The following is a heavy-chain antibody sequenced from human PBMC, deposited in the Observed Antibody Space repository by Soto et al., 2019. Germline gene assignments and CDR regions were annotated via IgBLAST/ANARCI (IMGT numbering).Heavy chain of an antibody. Sequence: RASVKVSCKASGGTVTNYAINWVRQAPGQGLEWMGGIIPIFGSTNYAQTFQARVTFTADRSTTTVYMELKSLTIEDTAVYYCARSSFDRSGYYVYYFDSWGQGTLVTVSS. CDR3: ARSSFDRSGYYVYYFDS. J-gene: IGHJ4*02. CDR1: GGTVTNYA. D-gene: IGHD3-9*01. CDR2: IIPIFGST. V-gene: IGHV1-69*06.